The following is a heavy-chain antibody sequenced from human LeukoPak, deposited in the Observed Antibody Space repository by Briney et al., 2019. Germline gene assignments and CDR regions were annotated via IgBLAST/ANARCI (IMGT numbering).Heavy chain of an antibody. Sequence: SETLSLTCAVYGGSFSGYYWSWIRQPPGKGLEWIGEINHSGSTNYNPSLKSRVTISVDTSKNQFSLKLSSVTAADTAVYYCARVPEAAAGNYYYYGMDVWGQGTTVTVSS. V-gene: IGHV4-34*01. CDR1: GGSFSGYY. CDR2: INHSGST. J-gene: IGHJ6*02. D-gene: IGHD6-13*01. CDR3: ARVPEAAAGNYYYYGMDV.